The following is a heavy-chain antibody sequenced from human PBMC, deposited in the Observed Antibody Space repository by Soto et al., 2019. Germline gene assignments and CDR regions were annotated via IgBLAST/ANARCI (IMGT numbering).Heavy chain of an antibody. V-gene: IGHV3-23*01. CDR3: AKDSTTNAYYYGMDV. Sequence: PGGSLSLSCAPSGVTFSSYAMSCVRQARGKGLEWVSAISGSGGSTYYADSVKGRFTISRDNSKNTLYLQMNSPRAEDTAVYSCAKDSTTNAYYYGMDVWRQGTTVTVSS. J-gene: IGHJ6*02. CDR1: GVTFSSYA. CDR2: ISGSGGST. D-gene: IGHD2-2*01.